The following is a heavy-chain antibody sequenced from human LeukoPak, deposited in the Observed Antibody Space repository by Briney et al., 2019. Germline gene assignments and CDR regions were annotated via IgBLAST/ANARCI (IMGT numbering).Heavy chain of an antibody. CDR1: GFTFSSYW. CDR3: ARDLSIAAAGNLN. V-gene: IGHV3-7*01. Sequence: GGSLRLSCAASGFTFSSYWMSWVRQAPGKGLEWVANIKQDGSEKYYVDSVKGRFTISRDNAKNSLYLQMNSLRAEDTAVYYCARDLSIAAAGNLNWGQGTLDTVSS. J-gene: IGHJ4*02. CDR2: IKQDGSEK. D-gene: IGHD6-13*01.